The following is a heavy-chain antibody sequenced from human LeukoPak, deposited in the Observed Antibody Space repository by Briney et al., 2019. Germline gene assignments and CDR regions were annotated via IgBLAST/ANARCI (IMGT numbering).Heavy chain of an antibody. CDR2: ISSSSSYI. CDR3: ARIHSSGADAFDI. D-gene: IGHD3-22*01. Sequence: GGSLRLSCAASGFTFSSYSMNWVRQAPGKGLEWVSSISSSSSYIYYADSVKGRFTISRDNAKNSLYLQMNGLRAEDTAVYYCARIHSSGADAFDIWGQGTMVTVSS. J-gene: IGHJ3*02. V-gene: IGHV3-21*01. CDR1: GFTFSSYS.